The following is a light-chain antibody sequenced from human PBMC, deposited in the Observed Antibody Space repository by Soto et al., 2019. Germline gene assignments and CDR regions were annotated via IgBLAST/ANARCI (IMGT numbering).Light chain of an antibody. J-gene: IGLJ2*01. CDR2: YDR. CDR1: NIGSRS. Sequence: SYELTQPPSVSVAPGRTATITCWGNNIGSRSVHWYQQMSGQAPLLVIYYDRDRPSGIPERFSGYNSGNTATLTINRVEAGEEADYYCHVWDSGSGHRVFGGGTKVTVL. CDR3: HVWDSGSGHRV. V-gene: IGLV3-21*04.